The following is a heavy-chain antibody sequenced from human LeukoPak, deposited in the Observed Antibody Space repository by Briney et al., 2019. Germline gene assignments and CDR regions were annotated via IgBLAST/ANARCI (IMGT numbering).Heavy chain of an antibody. D-gene: IGHD3-16*01. CDR2: IDSGGGT. V-gene: IGHV3-23*01. Sequence: GGSLRLSCAASGFTFRNYAMSWVRQAPGKGLEWVSAIDSGGGTYYANYVKGRFTISRDNSKNTLYLKLSSLRVEDTAVYYCAKGPQGDWGQGALVTVSS. CDR1: GFTFRNYA. J-gene: IGHJ4*02. CDR3: AKGPQGD.